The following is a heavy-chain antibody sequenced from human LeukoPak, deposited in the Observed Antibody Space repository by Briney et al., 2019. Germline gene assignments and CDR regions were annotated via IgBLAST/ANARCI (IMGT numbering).Heavy chain of an antibody. CDR1: GGSISSSNW. V-gene: IGHV4-4*02. CDR2: IYHSGST. Sequence: SETLSLTCAVSGGSISSSNWWSWVRQPPGKGLEWIGEIYHSGSTNYNPSLESRVTISVDKSKNQFSLKLSSVTAADTAVYYCARGRLYSSSWSTGKYYYYYYGMDVWGQGTTVTVSS. J-gene: IGHJ6*02. CDR3: ARGRLYSSSWSTGKYYYYYYGMDV. D-gene: IGHD6-13*01.